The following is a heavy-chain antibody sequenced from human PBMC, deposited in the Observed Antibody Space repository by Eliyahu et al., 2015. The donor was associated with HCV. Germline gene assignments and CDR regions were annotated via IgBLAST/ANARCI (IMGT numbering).Heavy chain of an antibody. CDR3: AREAAYYYYGMDV. V-gene: IGHV3-7*01. Sequence: EVQLVESEGGLVQPGGSLRLSCAASGFTFSSYWMSWVRQAPGKGLEWVANIKQDGSEKYYVDSVKGRFTISRDNAKNSLYLQMNSLRADDTAVYYCAREAAYYYYGMDVWGQGTTVTVSS. D-gene: IGHD2-21*01. CDR2: IKQDGSEK. CDR1: GFTFSSYW. J-gene: IGHJ6*02.